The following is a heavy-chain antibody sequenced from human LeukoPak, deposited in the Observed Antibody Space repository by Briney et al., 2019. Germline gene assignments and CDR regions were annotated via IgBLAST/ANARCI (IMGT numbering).Heavy chain of an antibody. V-gene: IGHV1-69*13. CDR1: GGTFISYA. CDR2: IIPIFGTA. D-gene: IGHD3-10*01. CDR3: ARLPDYYYGSGSPHFDY. J-gene: IGHJ4*02. Sequence: SVEVSCKASGGTFISYAISWVRQAPGQGLEWMGGIIPIFGTANYAQKFQGRVTITADESTSTAYMKLSSLRSEDTAVYYCARLPDYYYGSGSPHFDYWGQGTLVTVSS.